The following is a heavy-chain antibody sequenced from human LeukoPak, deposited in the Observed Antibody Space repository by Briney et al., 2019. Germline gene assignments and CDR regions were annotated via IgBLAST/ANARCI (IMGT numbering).Heavy chain of an antibody. D-gene: IGHD5-18*01. Sequence: QPGGSLRLSCAASGFTFSGYWMHWVRQAPGKGLVWVSRINSDGSSTSYADSVKGRFTISRDSAKNTLYLQMNSLRAEDTAVYYCVRDGYSYGFMLAFDIWGLGTRVTASS. V-gene: IGHV3-74*01. CDR3: VRDGYSYGFMLAFDI. J-gene: IGHJ3*02. CDR2: INSDGSST. CDR1: GFTFSGYW.